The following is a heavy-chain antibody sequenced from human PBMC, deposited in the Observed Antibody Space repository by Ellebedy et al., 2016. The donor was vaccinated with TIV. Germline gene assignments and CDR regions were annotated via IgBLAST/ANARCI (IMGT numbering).Heavy chain of an antibody. V-gene: IGHV3-53*01. CDR3: ARGVLSGY. Sequence: GESLKISCAASGFTFSRSAMGWIRQAPGKGLEWVSVIYSGGSTYYADSVKGRFTISRDNSKNTVYLQMNSLRAEDTAVYYCARGVLSGYWGQGTLVTVSS. J-gene: IGHJ4*02. CDR2: IYSGGST. D-gene: IGHD2/OR15-2a*01. CDR1: GFTFSRSA.